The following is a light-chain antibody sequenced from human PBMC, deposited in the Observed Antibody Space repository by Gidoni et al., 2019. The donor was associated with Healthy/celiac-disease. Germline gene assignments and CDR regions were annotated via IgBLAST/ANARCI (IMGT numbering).Light chain of an antibody. V-gene: IGLV1-40*01. CDR3: QSYDSSLSGFVV. CDR1: SSNIGAGYD. Sequence: QSVLTQPPSVSGAPGQRVTIPFTGSSSNIGAGYDVHWYQQLPGTAPKLLIYGNSNRPSGVPDRFSGSKSGTSASLAITVLQAEDEADYYCQSYDSSLSGFVVFGGGTKLTVL. J-gene: IGLJ2*01. CDR2: GNS.